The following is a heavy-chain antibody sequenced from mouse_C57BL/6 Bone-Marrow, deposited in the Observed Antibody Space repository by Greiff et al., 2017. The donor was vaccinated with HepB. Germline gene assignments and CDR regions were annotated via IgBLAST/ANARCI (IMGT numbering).Heavy chain of an antibody. V-gene: IGHV5-4*01. Sequence: EVHLVEPGGGLVKPGGSLKLSCAASGFTFSSYAMSWVRQTPEKRLEWVATISDGGSYTYYPDNVKGRSTISIDNAKNNRYLQMSHLKSEDSAMYDCVRDRGYGSSPWFAYWGQGTLVTVSA. J-gene: IGHJ3*01. CDR1: GFTFSSYA. D-gene: IGHD1-1*01. CDR2: ISDGGSYT. CDR3: VRDRGYGSSPWFAY.